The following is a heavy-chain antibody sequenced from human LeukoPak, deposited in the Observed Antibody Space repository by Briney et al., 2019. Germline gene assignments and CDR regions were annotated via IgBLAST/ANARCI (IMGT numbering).Heavy chain of an antibody. CDR2: ISSSSSYI. V-gene: IGHV3-21*01. CDR3: ARDRMSGYEPGRFDP. CDR1: GFTFSSYS. Sequence: GGSLRLSCAASGFTFSSYSMNWVRQAPGEGLEWVSSISSSSSYIYYADSVKGRFTISRDNAKNSLYLQMNSLRAEDTAVYYCARDRMSGYEPGRFDPWGQGTLVTVSS. D-gene: IGHD5-12*01. J-gene: IGHJ5*02.